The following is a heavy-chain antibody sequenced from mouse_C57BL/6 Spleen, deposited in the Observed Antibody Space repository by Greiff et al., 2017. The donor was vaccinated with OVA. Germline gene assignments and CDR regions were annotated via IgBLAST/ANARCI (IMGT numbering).Heavy chain of an antibody. D-gene: IGHD2-4*01. V-gene: IGHV1-15*01. Sequence: VQVVESGAELVRPGASVTLSCKASGYTFTDYEMHWVKQTPVHGLEWIGAIDPETGGTAYNQKFKGKAILTADKSSSTAYMELRSLTSEDSAVYYCTRRGLREFAYWGQGTLVTVSA. CDR2: IDPETGGT. J-gene: IGHJ3*01. CDR3: TRRGLREFAY. CDR1: GYTFTDYE.